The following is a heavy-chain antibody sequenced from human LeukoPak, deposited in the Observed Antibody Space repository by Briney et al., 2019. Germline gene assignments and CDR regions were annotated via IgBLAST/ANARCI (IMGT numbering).Heavy chain of an antibody. Sequence: SETLPLTCTVSGDSISNYYWSWIRQPAGKGLEWIGRIYTSGSTNYNPSLKSRVTMSVDTSKNQFSLKLSSVTAADTAVYYCARVSLVRGAPDYYFDYWGQGTLVTVSS. V-gene: IGHV4-4*07. J-gene: IGHJ4*02. D-gene: IGHD3-10*01. CDR3: ARVSLVRGAPDYYFDY. CDR2: IYTSGST. CDR1: GDSISNYY.